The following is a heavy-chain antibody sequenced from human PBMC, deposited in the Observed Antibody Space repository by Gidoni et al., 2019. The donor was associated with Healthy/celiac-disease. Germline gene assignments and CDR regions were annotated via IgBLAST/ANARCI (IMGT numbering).Heavy chain of an antibody. CDR3: ARFAIFGVVIIEPYFDY. Sequence: IGWVRQMPGKGLEWMGIIYPGDSDTRYSPSFQGQVTISADKSISTAYLQWSSLKASDTAMYYCARFAIFGVVIIEPYFDYWGQGTLVTVSS. V-gene: IGHV5-51*01. D-gene: IGHD3-3*01. CDR2: IYPGDSDT. J-gene: IGHJ4*02.